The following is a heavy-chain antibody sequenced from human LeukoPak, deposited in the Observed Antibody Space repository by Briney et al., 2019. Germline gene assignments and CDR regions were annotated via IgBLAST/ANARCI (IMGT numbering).Heavy chain of an antibody. D-gene: IGHD5-24*01. CDR1: GYTFTSYA. CDR2: VSAANNP. CDR3: AMSVEMPPIPSFDY. J-gene: IGHJ4*02. Sequence: ASVKVSCKASGYTFTSYAMHWVRQAPGQGLELLGWVSAANNPEYSQKFQGRVVITRDASATTSYLELNSLRSEDTAVYYCAMSVEMPPIPSFDYWGQGTLVTVSS. V-gene: IGHV1-3*01.